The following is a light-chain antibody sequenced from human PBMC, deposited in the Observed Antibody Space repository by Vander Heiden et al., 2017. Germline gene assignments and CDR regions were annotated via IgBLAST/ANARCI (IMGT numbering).Light chain of an antibody. Sequence: EIVLTQAPGTLSLSPGERATLSCRASQSVTSSYLAWYQQKPGQAPRLLIYGASSRATGIPDRFSGSGSGTDFTLTISRLEPEDFAVYSCQHYGSSPPVTFGPGTKVDIK. CDR3: QHYGSSPPVT. J-gene: IGKJ3*01. CDR2: GAS. V-gene: IGKV3-20*01. CDR1: QSVTSSY.